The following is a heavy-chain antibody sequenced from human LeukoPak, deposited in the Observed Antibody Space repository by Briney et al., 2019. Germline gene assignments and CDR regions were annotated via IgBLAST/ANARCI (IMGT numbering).Heavy chain of an antibody. Sequence: GGSLRLSCAASGFTFDDYGMSWVRQAPGKGLEWVSGIYWNGGSTRYADSVKGRFTISRDNAKDSLYLQMNSLRAEDTALYHCAREGGIVVVPAAPEHAFDIWGQGTMVTVSS. CDR2: IYWNGGST. D-gene: IGHD2-2*01. V-gene: IGHV3-20*01. CDR1: GFTFDDYG. J-gene: IGHJ3*02. CDR3: AREGGIVVVPAAPEHAFDI.